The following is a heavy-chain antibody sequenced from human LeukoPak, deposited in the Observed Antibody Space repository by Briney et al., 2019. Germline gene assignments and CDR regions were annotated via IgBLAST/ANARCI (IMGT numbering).Heavy chain of an antibody. CDR3: ARRCSGGSCYPYHFDY. Sequence: PGESLKISCKGSGYSFTSYWIGWVRQMPGKGLEWMGIIYPGDSDTRYSPSFQGQVTISADKSISTAYLQWSSLKASDTAMYYCARRCSGGSCYPYHFDYWGQGTLVTVSS. CDR2: IYPGDSDT. CDR1: GYSFTSYW. V-gene: IGHV5-51*01. J-gene: IGHJ4*02. D-gene: IGHD2-15*01.